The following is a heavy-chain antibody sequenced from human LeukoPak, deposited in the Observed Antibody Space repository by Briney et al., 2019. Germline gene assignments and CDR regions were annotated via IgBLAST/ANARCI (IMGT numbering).Heavy chain of an antibody. CDR3: ARGQLWLQGNWYFDL. V-gene: IGHV3-48*02. CDR2: ISSSSSTI. Sequence: GGSLRLSCAASGFTFSSYSMNWVRQAPGKGLEWVSYISSSSSTIDYADSVKGRFTISRDNAKTSLYVQMNSLRDEDTAVYYCARGQLWLQGNWYFDLWGRGTLVTVSS. CDR1: GFTFSSYS. D-gene: IGHD5-18*01. J-gene: IGHJ2*01.